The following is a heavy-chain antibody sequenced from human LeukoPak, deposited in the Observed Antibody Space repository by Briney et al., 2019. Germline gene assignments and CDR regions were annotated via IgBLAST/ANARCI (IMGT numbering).Heavy chain of an antibody. CDR1: GFTISSYE. CDR3: ARDLWDFWSGFDY. Sequence: GGSLRLSCAASGFTISSYEMTWVRQAPGKGLEWVSYISSSGSTIYYADSVKGRFTISRDNAKNSLYLQMNSLRAEDTAVYYCARDLWDFWSGFDYWGQGTLVTVSS. V-gene: IGHV3-48*03. D-gene: IGHD3-3*01. CDR2: ISSSGSTI. J-gene: IGHJ4*02.